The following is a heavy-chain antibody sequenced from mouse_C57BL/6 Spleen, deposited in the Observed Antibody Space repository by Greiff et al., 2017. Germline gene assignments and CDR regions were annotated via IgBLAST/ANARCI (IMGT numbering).Heavy chain of an antibody. CDR3: ARRGDSNWDYFGY. J-gene: IGHJ2*01. V-gene: IGHV1-82*01. Sequence: QVQLKQSGPELVKPGASVKISCKASGYAFSSSWMNWVKQRPGKGLEWIGRIYPGDGDTNYNGKFKGKATLTADKSSSTAYMQLSSLTSEDSAVYFCARRGDSNWDYFGYWGQGTTLTVSS. CDR1: GYAFSSSW. D-gene: IGHD2-5*01. CDR2: IYPGDGDT.